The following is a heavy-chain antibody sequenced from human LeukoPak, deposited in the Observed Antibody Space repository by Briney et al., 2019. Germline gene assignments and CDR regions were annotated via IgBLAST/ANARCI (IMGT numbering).Heavy chain of an antibody. D-gene: IGHD3-22*01. CDR3: VEGGAPSYYDGSGDAYFDY. J-gene: IGHJ4*02. V-gene: IGHV3-23*01. CDR1: GFTFSSYA. Sequence: GGSLRLSCAASGFTFSSYAMSWVRQAPGKGLEWVSVISASGGKTSYADSVKGRFTVSRDNSKNTLYLQMNSLRAEDTAVYFCVEGGAPSYYDGSGDAYFDYWGQGTLVTVSS. CDR2: ISASGGKT.